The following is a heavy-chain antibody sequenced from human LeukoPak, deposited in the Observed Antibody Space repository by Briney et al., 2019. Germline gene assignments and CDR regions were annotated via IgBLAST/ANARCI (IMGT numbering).Heavy chain of an antibody. Sequence: GASVKVSCKASSFIFNNYGISWVRQAPGQGLEWMGWISVYNDNTKYSQNLQGRVTLTTDKSTNTAYMELRSLRSDDTAIYYCARAVSGGSPFFYMDVWGKGTTVTISS. CDR3: ARAVSGGSPFFYMDV. CDR1: SFIFNNYG. CDR2: ISVYNDNT. D-gene: IGHD2-15*01. V-gene: IGHV1-18*01. J-gene: IGHJ6*03.